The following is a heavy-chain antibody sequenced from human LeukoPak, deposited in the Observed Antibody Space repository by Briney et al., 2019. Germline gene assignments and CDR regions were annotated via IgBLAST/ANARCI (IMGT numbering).Heavy chain of an antibody. J-gene: IGHJ4*02. CDR3: AKDYRSGSYYYFDY. V-gene: IGHV3-23*01. CDR2: ISGSGGST. Sequence: GALRLSCAASGFTFSSYAMSWVRQAPGKGLEWVSAISGSGGSTYYADSVKGRFTISRDNSKNTLYLQMNSLRAEDTAVYYCAKDYRSGSYYYFDYWGQGTLVTVSS. CDR1: GFTFSSYA. D-gene: IGHD3-10*01.